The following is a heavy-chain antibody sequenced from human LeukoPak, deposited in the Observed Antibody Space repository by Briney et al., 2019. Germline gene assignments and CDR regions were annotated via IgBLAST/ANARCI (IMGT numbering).Heavy chain of an antibody. J-gene: IGHJ5*02. CDR1: GGSISSGGYY. V-gene: IGHV4-31*03. CDR3: AREEIRSWFDP. CDR2: IYYSGST. D-gene: IGHD5-24*01. Sequence: PSETLSLTCTVSGGSISSGGYYWSWIRQHPGKGLEWIGYIYYSGSTYYNPSPKSRVTISVDTSKNQFSLKLSSVTAADTAVYYYAREEIRSWFDPWGQGTLVTVSS.